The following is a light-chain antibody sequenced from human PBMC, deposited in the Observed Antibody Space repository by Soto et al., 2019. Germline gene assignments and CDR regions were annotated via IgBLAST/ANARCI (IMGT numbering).Light chain of an antibody. V-gene: IGLV1-47*01. CDR1: SSNIGSNY. CDR2: RND. CDR3: AAWDDSLSAVV. J-gene: IGLJ2*01. Sequence: QSVLTQPPSASGTPGQRVTISCSGGSSNIGSNYVYWYQQFPGSAPKLLIYRNDQGPSGAPGPLSRSKAGTSASLAISRPRSEDEADYYCAAWDDSLSAVVFGGGTKLTVL.